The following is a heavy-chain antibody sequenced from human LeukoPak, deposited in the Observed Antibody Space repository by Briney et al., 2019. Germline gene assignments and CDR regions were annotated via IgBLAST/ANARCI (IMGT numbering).Heavy chain of an antibody. CDR2: IIPILGIA. CDR1: GGTFSSYA. V-gene: IGHV1-69*04. D-gene: IGHD1-14*01. J-gene: IGHJ4*02. CDR3: ARGTTPSTYYFDY. Sequence: ASVKVSCKASGGTFSSYAISWVRQAPGQGLEWMGRIIPILGIANYAQKFQGRVTITADKSTSTAYMELSSLRSEDTAVYYCARGTTPSTYYFDYWGQGTLVTVYS.